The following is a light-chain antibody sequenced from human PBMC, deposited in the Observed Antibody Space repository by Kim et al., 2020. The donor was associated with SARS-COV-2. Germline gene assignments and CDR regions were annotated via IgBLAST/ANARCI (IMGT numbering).Light chain of an antibody. CDR2: QAS. J-gene: IGLJ2*01. V-gene: IGLV3-1*01. Sequence: SPGQTACITCSGDNFGDKYAFAYPQQPGQSLVLVIYQASKRPSGIPERFSGSNSGNTATLTISGTQAMDEADYYCQAWDSSTAVVFGGGTQLTVL. CDR3: QAWDSSTAVV. CDR1: NFGDKY.